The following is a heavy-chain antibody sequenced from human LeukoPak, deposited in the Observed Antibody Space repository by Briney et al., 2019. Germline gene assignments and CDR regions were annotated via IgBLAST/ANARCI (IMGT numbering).Heavy chain of an antibody. CDR1: GFTFSSYW. V-gene: IGHV3-74*01. CDR3: ARDRYYYYYYYMDV. J-gene: IGHJ6*03. Sequence: GGSLRLSCAASGFTFSSYWMHWVRQAPGKGLVWVSRINSDGSSTSYADSVKGRFTISRDNAKNTLYLQMNSLRAEDTVVYYCARDRYYYYYYYMDVWGKGTTVTVSS. CDR2: INSDGSST.